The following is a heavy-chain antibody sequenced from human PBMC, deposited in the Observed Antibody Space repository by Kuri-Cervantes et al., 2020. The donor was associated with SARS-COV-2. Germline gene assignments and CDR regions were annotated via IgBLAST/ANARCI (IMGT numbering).Heavy chain of an antibody. J-gene: IGHJ4*02. Sequence: GESLKISCAASGFTFSSYAMHWVRQAPGKGLEWVAVISYDGSNKYYADSVKGRFTISRDNSKNTLYLQMNSLRAEDTAVYYCANQLSWELLGEVYWGQGTLVTVSS. CDR1: GFTFSSYA. V-gene: IGHV3-30*07. CDR3: ANQLSWELLGEVY. CDR2: ISYDGSNK. D-gene: IGHD1-26*01.